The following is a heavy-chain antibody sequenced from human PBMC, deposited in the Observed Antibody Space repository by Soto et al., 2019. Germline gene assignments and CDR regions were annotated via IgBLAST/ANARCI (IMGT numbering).Heavy chain of an antibody. CDR2: IYYSGNT. CDR3: ARWVQGSEYSSSSSTYYFDY. CDR1: GDSMSSGAYY. D-gene: IGHD6-6*01. Sequence: SETLSLTCSVSGDSMSSGAYYWNWIRQHPGKGLEWIAYIYYSGNTYYNPSLRSRINISVDTSKSQFSLKLTSVTDADTAVYYCARWVQGSEYSSSSSTYYFDYWGQGTLVTVSS. V-gene: IGHV4-31*03. J-gene: IGHJ4*02.